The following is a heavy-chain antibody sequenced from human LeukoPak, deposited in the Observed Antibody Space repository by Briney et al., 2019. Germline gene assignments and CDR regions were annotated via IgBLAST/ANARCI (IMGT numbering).Heavy chain of an antibody. D-gene: IGHD6-19*01. V-gene: IGHV3-53*04. CDR2: IYSGGST. CDR3: ASAGYSSGWYPYYFDY. Sequence: GGSLRLSCVASGFIVSSDYMSWVRQAPGKGLEWVSVIYSGGSTYYADSVKGRFTISRHNSKNTLYLQMNSLRAEDTAVYYCASAGYSSGWYPYYFDYWGQGTLVTVSS. CDR1: GFIVSSDY. J-gene: IGHJ4*02.